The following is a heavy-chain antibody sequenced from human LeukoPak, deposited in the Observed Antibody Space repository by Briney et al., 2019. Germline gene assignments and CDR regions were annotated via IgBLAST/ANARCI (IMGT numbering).Heavy chain of an antibody. Sequence: GGSLRLSCAASGFTFSSYWMSWVRQAPGKGLEWVANIKQDGSEKYYVDSVKGRFTISRDNAKNSLYLQMNSLRAEDTAVYYCARDLMVRGVDYFGYWGQGTLVNVSS. CDR1: GFTFSSYW. CDR3: ARDLMVRGVDYFGY. D-gene: IGHD3-10*01. V-gene: IGHV3-7*01. CDR2: IKQDGSEK. J-gene: IGHJ4*02.